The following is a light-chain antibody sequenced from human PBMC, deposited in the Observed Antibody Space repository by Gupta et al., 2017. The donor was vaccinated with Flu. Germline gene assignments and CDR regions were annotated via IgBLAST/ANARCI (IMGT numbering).Light chain of an antibody. CDR3: HQSYNTPGWT. CDR1: QSISSY. V-gene: IGKV1-39*01. Sequence: DIQMTQSPSSLSASVGDRVTITYRASQSISSYLNWYQQKPGKAPKLLIYAASTLQSEVPSRFSGSGSGTDFTLTISSLQPEDFATYYCHQSYNTPGWTFGQGTKVEIK. J-gene: IGKJ1*01. CDR2: AAS.